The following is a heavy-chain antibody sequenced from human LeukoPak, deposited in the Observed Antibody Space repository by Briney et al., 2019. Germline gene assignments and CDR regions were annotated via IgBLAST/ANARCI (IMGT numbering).Heavy chain of an antibody. CDR1: GGSISSGSYC. Sequence: SETLSLTCTVSGGSISSGSYCWGWIRQPPGRGLEWIGSICYSGNTYYSPSLKSRVTISVDTSNNQFSLKLSSVTAADTAVYYCARLGHQGFDYWGQGTLVTVSS. V-gene: IGHV4-39*01. J-gene: IGHJ4*02. CDR2: ICYSGNT. CDR3: ARLGHQGFDY. D-gene: IGHD1-26*01.